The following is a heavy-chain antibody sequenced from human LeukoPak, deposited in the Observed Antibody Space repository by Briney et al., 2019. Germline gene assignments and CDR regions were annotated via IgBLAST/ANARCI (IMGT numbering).Heavy chain of an antibody. V-gene: IGHV3-74*01. J-gene: IGHJ4*02. D-gene: IGHD3-22*01. CDR3: ARATYYYDSSGYRAVYYFDY. CDR1: GFTFSSYL. Sequence: GGSLRLSCAASGFTFSSYLMHWVRQAPGQGLVWVSRINTDETITTYADSVKGRFTISRDNAKNTLYLQMNSLIAEDTAVYYCARATYYYDSSGYRAVYYFDYWGQGTLVTVSS. CDR2: INTDETIT.